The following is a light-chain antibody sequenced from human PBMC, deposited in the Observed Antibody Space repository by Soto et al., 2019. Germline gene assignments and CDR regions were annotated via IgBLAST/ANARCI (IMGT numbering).Light chain of an antibody. CDR3: AAWDASLNGYV. V-gene: IGLV1-44*01. Sequence: QSVLTQPPSASGTPGQRVTISCSTSSSNLGDNNVNWYQQVPGTAPKLLIYNYDQRPSGVPDRFSGAKSGTSASLAISGLQSEDEADYYCAAWDASLNGYVFGTGTKVTVL. J-gene: IGLJ1*01. CDR2: NYD. CDR1: SSNLGDNN.